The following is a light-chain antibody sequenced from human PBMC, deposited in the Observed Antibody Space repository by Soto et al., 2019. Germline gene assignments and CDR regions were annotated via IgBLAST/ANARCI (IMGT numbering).Light chain of an antibody. Sequence: DIQLTQSPSFLSASVGDRVTITCRASQGINSYLAWYQQKPGKAPRLLIYAASTLQTGVPSRFSGSGSGTEFTLTISSLQPEDFATYYCQQLDSYPHTFGQGTKLEIK. J-gene: IGKJ2*01. CDR1: QGINSY. CDR2: AAS. CDR3: QQLDSYPHT. V-gene: IGKV1-9*01.